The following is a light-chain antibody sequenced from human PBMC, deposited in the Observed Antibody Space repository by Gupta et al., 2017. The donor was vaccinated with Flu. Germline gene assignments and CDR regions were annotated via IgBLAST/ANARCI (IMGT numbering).Light chain of an antibody. J-gene: IGLJ3*02. Sequence: QSALTQPASMSGSPGQSIPISCTGTSNDVGGYSYVYWYQQRPGMAPKLIIYEVTKRPSGVSNRFSGSKSGNTASLTISGLQAEDEADYYCSSYTSSTTPVFGGGTELTVL. V-gene: IGLV2-14*01. CDR2: EVT. CDR3: SSYTSSTTPV. CDR1: SNDVGGYSY.